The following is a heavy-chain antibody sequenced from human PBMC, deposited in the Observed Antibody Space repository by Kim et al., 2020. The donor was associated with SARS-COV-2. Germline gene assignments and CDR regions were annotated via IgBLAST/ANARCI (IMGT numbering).Heavy chain of an antibody. Sequence: GGSLRLSCSVSGFTFSLYAMHWVRQAPGKGLEYVSAISSNGGTTYYADSVKGRFSVSRDNSKNTLYLEMSSLTPEDTAVYYCVKDPIYCGGDCYSGYFEYWGQGTLVTVPS. CDR3: VKDPIYCGGDCYSGYFEY. CDR1: GFTFSLYA. D-gene: IGHD2-21*02. CDR2: ISSNGGTT. V-gene: IGHV3-64D*06. J-gene: IGHJ4*02.